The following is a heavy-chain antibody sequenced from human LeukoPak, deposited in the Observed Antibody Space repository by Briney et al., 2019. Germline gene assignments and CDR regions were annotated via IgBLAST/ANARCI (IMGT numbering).Heavy chain of an antibody. D-gene: IGHD3-16*01. CDR3: AKDPAVDYPMGGRLYYMDV. CDR2: ISGSGGST. CDR1: GFTFSSYA. Sequence: GGSLRLSCAASGFTFSSYAMSWVRQAPGKGLEWVSAISGSGGSTYYADSVKGRFTISRDNSKNTLYLQMNSLRAEDTAVYYCAKDPAVDYPMGGRLYYMDVWGKGTTVTVSS. V-gene: IGHV3-23*01. J-gene: IGHJ6*03.